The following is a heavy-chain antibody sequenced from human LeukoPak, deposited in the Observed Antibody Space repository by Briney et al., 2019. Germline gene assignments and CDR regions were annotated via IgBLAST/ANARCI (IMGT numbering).Heavy chain of an antibody. J-gene: IGHJ6*02. Sequence: ASVKVSCKASGYTFTGYYMHWVRQAPGQGLEWMGWINPNSGGTNYAQKFQGWVTMTRDTSISTAYMELSRLRSDDTAVYYCARSVGFVDYYGMDVWGQGTTVTVSS. CDR1: GYTFTGYY. CDR3: ARSVGFVDYYGMDV. V-gene: IGHV1-2*04. CDR2: INPNSGGT. D-gene: IGHD1-26*01.